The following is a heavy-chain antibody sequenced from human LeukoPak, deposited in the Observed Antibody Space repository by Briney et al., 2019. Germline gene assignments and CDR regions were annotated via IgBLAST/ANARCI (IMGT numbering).Heavy chain of an antibody. Sequence: PGGSLRLSCAAPGFTFSSYAMSWVRQAPGKGLEWVSAISHSGGSTYYADSVKGRFTVSRDNSKNTLYLQMNSLRAEDTAVYYCAKQASSHLEAYFDYWGQGTLVTVSS. J-gene: IGHJ4*02. CDR2: ISHSGGST. V-gene: IGHV3-23*01. CDR3: AKQASSHLEAYFDY. D-gene: IGHD6-13*01. CDR1: GFTFSSYA.